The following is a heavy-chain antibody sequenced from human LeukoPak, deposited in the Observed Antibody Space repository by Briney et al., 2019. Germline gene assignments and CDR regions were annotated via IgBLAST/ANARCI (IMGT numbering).Heavy chain of an antibody. J-gene: IGHJ6*03. CDR1: GASISSSY. Sequence: SGTLSLTCSVSGASISSSYWSWIRQSPGKGLEWIGYIYTSGSTDYKPSLKSRVTISMDTSKNQFSLKLRSVTAADTAVYYCARLHYYYYMDVWGRGTTVTVSS. CDR3: ARLHYYYYMDV. CDR2: IYTSGST. V-gene: IGHV4-4*09.